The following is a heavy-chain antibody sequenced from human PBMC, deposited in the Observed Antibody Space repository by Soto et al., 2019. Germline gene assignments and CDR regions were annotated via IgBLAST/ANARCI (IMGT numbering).Heavy chain of an antibody. Sequence: QVQLVQSGAEVKKPGSSVKVSCEASGGTFSSYAISWVRQAPGQGLEWMGGIIPIFGTANYAQKFQGRVTITADESTSTAYMELSSLRSEDTAVYYCARDRSCTNGVCFQRHYYYYYGMDVWGQGTTVTVSS. CDR3: ARDRSCTNGVCFQRHYYYYYGMDV. J-gene: IGHJ6*02. D-gene: IGHD2-8*01. CDR1: GGTFSSYA. CDR2: IIPIFGTA. V-gene: IGHV1-69*01.